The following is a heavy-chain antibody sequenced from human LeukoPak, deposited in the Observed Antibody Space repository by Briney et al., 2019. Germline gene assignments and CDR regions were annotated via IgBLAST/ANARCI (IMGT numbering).Heavy chain of an antibody. D-gene: IGHD6-6*01. V-gene: IGHV1-2*02. Sequence: ASVKVSCKASGYTFTGYYMHWVRQAPGQGLEWMGWINPNSGGTNYAQKFQGRVTMTRDTSISTAYMELSRLRSDDTAVYYCARGVDSSSSRRPGYYYYMDVWGKGTTVTVSS. J-gene: IGHJ6*03. CDR2: INPNSGGT. CDR3: ARGVDSSSSRRPGYYYYMDV. CDR1: GYTFTGYY.